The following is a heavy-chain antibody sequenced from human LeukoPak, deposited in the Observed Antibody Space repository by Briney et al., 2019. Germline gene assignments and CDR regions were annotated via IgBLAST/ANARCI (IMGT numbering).Heavy chain of an antibody. D-gene: IGHD4-23*01. CDR3: ARGGRGGNSAFDY. CDR1: RFTFSTYW. Sequence: GGSLRLSCAASRFTFSTYWMHWVRQAPGKGLVWVSRINSDGSSTNYADSVKGRFTISRDNAKNTLYLQMNSLRAEDTAVYYCARGGRGGNSAFDYWGQGTLVTVSS. CDR2: INSDGSST. V-gene: IGHV3-74*01. J-gene: IGHJ4*02.